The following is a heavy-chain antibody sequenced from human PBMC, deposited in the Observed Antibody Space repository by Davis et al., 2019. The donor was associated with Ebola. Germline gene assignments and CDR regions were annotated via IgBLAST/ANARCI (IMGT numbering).Heavy chain of an antibody. D-gene: IGHD4-23*01. CDR1: GFTFRTYS. Sequence: GESLKISCVASGFTFRTYSMSWVRQAPGKGLEWVSSISSDSDYIYYADSAKGRFTISRDNSKNTLYLQMSSLRAEDTAVYYCARNSPGGEVDYWGQGTLVTVSS. V-gene: IGHV3-21*01. J-gene: IGHJ4*02. CDR2: ISSDSDYI. CDR3: ARNSPGGEVDY.